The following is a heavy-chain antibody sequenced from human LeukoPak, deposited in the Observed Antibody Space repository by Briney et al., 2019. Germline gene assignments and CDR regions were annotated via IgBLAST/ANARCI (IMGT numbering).Heavy chain of an antibody. CDR3: ARAVVVPAATGREYYYYYMDV. CDR1: GGTFSSYA. CDR2: IIPIFGTA. D-gene: IGHD2-2*01. V-gene: IGHV1-69*05. Sequence: SVKVSCKASGGTFSSYAISWVRQAPGQGLEWMGGIIPIFGTANYAQKFQGRVTITTDESTSTAYMELSSLRSEDTAVYYCARAVVVPAATGREYYYYYMDVWGKGTTVTVSS. J-gene: IGHJ6*03.